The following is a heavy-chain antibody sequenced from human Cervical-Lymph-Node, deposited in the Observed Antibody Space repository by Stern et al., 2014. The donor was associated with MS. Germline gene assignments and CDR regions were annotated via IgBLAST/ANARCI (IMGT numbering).Heavy chain of an antibody. CDR1: GFSFSRYA. V-gene: IGHV3-33*01. D-gene: IGHD6-13*01. Sequence: QVQLVESGGGVVQPGRSLRLSCAASGFSFSRYAMHWVRQAPGKGLEWVALIWYDGSNQYYADSGTGRFTISRDNFKNTLYLQMNSLRAEDTAVYYCASAYSSSHYYFDYWGQGTLVTVSS. CDR3: ASAYSSSHYYFDY. J-gene: IGHJ4*02. CDR2: IWYDGSNQ.